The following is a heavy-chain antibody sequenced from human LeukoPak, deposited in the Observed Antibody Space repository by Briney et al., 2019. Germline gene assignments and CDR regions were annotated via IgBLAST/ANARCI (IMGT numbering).Heavy chain of an antibody. CDR1: GGSISSYY. J-gene: IGHJ4*01. CDR2: IYYSGST. V-gene: IGHV4-59*08. Sequence: PSETLSLTCTVSGGSISSYYWSWIRQPPGKGLEWIGYIYYSGSTNYNPSLKSRVTISVDTSKNQFSLKLSSVTAADTAVYYCASHRIQYFARQSKFDYWGQEPWSPSPQ. CDR3: ASHRIQYFARQSKFDY. D-gene: IGHD3-9*01.